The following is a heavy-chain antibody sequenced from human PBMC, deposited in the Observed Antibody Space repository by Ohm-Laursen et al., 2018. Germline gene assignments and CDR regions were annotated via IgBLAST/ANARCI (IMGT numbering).Heavy chain of an antibody. CDR3: ARDFEWATDV. J-gene: IGHJ6*02. D-gene: IGHD3-3*01. V-gene: IGHV1-46*02. CDR2: IKSTDDTR. Sequence: SVKVSCKASGYSFNSNHMQWLRQAPGQGLEWMGIIKSTDDTRTYAQKFQGRVTMTKDRSTSTVYMELSNLRSDDTAVYYCARDFEWATDVWGQGTLVTVSS. CDR1: GYSFNSNH.